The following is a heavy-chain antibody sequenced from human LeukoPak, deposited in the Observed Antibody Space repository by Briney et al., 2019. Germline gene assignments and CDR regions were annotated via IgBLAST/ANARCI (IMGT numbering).Heavy chain of an antibody. Sequence: GGSLRLSCAASGFTLSSYGMHWVRQAPGKGLEWVAVIWYDGSNKYYADSVKGRFTISRDNSKNTLYLQMNSLRAEDTAVYYCAREGTGTTLAPDAFDIWGQGTMVTVSS. D-gene: IGHD1-7*01. V-gene: IGHV3-33*01. CDR3: AREGTGTTLAPDAFDI. CDR2: IWYDGSNK. CDR1: GFTLSSYG. J-gene: IGHJ3*02.